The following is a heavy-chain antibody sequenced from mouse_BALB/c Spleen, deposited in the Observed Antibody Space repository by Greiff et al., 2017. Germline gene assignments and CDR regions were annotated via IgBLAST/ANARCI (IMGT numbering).Heavy chain of an antibody. CDR1: GYTFTDYA. Sequence: QVHVKQSGAELVRPGVSVKISCKGSGYTFTDYAMHWVKQSHAKSLEWIGVISTYYGDASYNQKFKGKATMTVDKSSSTAYMELARLTSEDSAIYYCARVTTATYFDYWGQGTTLTVSS. D-gene: IGHD1-2*01. CDR2: ISTYYGDA. CDR3: ARVTTATYFDY. V-gene: IGHV1S137*01. J-gene: IGHJ2*01.